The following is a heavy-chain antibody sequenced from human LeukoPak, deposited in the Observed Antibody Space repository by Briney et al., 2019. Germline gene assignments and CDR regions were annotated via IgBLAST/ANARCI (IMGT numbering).Heavy chain of an antibody. J-gene: IGHJ4*02. D-gene: IGHD5-18*01. CDR3: ARGRGYSYGWIGEKLLDY. CDR2: ISGNGGVI. V-gene: IGHV3-11*04. CDR1: GSTFSDNC. Sequence: GGSLRLSCAASGSTFSDNCMTWVRQAPRKGLEWLSYISGNGGVIQYADSVKGRFTISRDNAKNLLYLQMDSLRVEDTAIYYCARGRGYSYGWIGEKLLDYWGQGTLVTVSS.